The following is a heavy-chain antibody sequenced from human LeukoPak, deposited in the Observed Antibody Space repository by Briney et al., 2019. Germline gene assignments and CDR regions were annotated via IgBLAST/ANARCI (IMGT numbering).Heavy chain of an antibody. D-gene: IGHD2-21*02. CDR1: GFTVSSNY. CDR3: AKDISGGDCPDY. J-gene: IGHJ4*02. CDR2: IYSGGST. V-gene: IGHV3-53*05. Sequence: GGSLRLSCAAPGFTVSSNYMSWVRQAPGKGLEWFSVIYSGGSTYYADSVKGRFTISRDNSKNTLYLQMNSLRADDTAVYYCAKDISGGDCPDYWGQGTLVTVSS.